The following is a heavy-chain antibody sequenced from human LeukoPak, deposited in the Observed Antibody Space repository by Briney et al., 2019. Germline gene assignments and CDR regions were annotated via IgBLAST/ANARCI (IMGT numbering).Heavy chain of an antibody. CDR1: GGSISSSSYY. V-gene: IGHV4-39*07. Sequence: SETLSLTCTVSGGSISSSSYYWGWIRQPPGKGLEWIGSISYSGSTYYNPSLKSRVTISVDTSKNQFSLKLSSVTAADTAVYYCARERGIVGATTADYWGQGTLVTVSS. D-gene: IGHD1-26*01. CDR3: ARERGIVGATTADY. CDR2: ISYSGST. J-gene: IGHJ4*02.